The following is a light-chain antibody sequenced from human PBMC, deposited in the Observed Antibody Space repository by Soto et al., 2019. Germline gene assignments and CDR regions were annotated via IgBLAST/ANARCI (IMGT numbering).Light chain of an antibody. J-gene: IGKJ1*01. Sequence: EIVFTHSPGTLSLSPVERATLSCRASQSVSNNYLAWYQQKPGQAPRLLIYGASNRATGIPDRFSGSGSGTDFTLTISRMETEDFAVYYCQQYGSSGTFGQGTKVDI. CDR1: QSVSNNY. V-gene: IGKV3-20*01. CDR2: GAS. CDR3: QQYGSSGT.